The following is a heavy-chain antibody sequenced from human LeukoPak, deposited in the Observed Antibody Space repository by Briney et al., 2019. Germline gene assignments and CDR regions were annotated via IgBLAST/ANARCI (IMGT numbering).Heavy chain of an antibody. CDR3: ARSGVRYDSSGPFDY. D-gene: IGHD3-22*01. CDR1: GYTFTIYY. Sequence: ASVKVSCKPSGYTFTIYYMHWVRQAPGQGLEWMGIINPSGGSTSYAQKFQGRVTMTRDTSTSTVYMELSSLRSEDTAVYYCARSGVRYDSSGPFDYWGQGTLVTVSS. V-gene: IGHV1-46*01. CDR2: INPSGGST. J-gene: IGHJ4*02.